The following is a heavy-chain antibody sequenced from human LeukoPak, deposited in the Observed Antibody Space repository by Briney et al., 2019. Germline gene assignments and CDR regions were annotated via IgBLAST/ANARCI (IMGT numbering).Heavy chain of an antibody. D-gene: IGHD3-10*01. J-gene: IGHJ5*02. CDR1: GGSFSGYY. V-gene: IGHV4-34*01. Sequence: SETLSLTCAVYGGSFSGYYWTWIRQPPGKGLEWIGEINHSGSTNYNPSLKSRVTISVDTSKNHLSLKLNSVTAADTAVYYCARLSLLPQHITMVRGVHPWGQGTLVTVSS. CDR3: ARLSLLPQHITMVRGVHP. CDR2: INHSGST.